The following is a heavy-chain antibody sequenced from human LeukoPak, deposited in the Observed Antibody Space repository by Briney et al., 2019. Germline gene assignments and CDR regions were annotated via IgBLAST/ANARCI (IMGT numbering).Heavy chain of an antibody. CDR3: AKAFDFWSGYLNYYYYYYMDV. CDR2: ISSSSTYI. CDR1: GFTFSSYS. V-gene: IGHV3-21*04. J-gene: IGHJ6*03. Sequence: GGSLRLSCAASGFTFSSYSMNWVRQAPGKGLEWVSSISSSSTYIYYADSVKGRFTISRDNAKNSLYLQMNSLRAEDTAVYYCAKAFDFWSGYLNYYYYYYMDVWGKGTTVTVSS. D-gene: IGHD3-3*01.